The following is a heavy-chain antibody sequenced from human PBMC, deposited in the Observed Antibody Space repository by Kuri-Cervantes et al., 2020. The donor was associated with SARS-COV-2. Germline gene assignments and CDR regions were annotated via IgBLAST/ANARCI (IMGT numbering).Heavy chain of an antibody. J-gene: IGHJ6*03. Sequence: GGSLRLSCAASGFTFNSYSMNWVRQAPGKGLEWVSSISSTSSYIYYADSVKGRFTISRDNAKNSLYLQMNSLRAEDTAVYYCARDCSSPYKYYYYYYMDAWGKGTTVTVSS. D-gene: IGHD6-13*01. V-gene: IGHV3-21*01. CDR3: ARDCSSPYKYYYYYYMDA. CDR1: GFTFNSYS. CDR2: ISSTSSYI.